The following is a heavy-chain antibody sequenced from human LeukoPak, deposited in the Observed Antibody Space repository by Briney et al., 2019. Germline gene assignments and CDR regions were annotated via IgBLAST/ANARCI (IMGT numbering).Heavy chain of an antibody. CDR2: IYYSGST. CDR1: GVSISSYY. J-gene: IGHJ4*02. Sequence: SETLSLTCTVSGVSISSYYWSWIRQPPGKGLEWIGYIYYSGSTNYNPSLKSRVTISVDTSKNQFSLKLSSVTAADTAVYYCARGASTFDYWGQGTLVTVSS. CDR3: ARGASTFDY. V-gene: IGHV4-59*01.